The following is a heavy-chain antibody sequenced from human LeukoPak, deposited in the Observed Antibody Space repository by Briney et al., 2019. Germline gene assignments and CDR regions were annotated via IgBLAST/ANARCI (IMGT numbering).Heavy chain of an antibody. CDR1: GGSISSSSYY. V-gene: IGHV4-39*01. CDR2: IYYSGST. CDR3: ARWTLGIVGANQAFDI. Sequence: SETLSLTCTVSGGSISSSSYYWGWIRQPPGKGLEWIGSIYYSGSTYYNPSLKSRVTISEDTSKNQFSLKLSSVTAADTAVYYCARWTLGIVGANQAFDIWGQGTMVTVSS. D-gene: IGHD1-26*01. J-gene: IGHJ3*02.